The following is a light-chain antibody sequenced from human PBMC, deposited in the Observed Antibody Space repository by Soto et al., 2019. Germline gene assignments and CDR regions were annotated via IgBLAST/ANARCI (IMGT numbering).Light chain of an antibody. CDR2: EVS. CDR3: SSYTSSSTVV. CDR1: SSDVGGYKY. Sequence: QSALTQPASVSGSPGQSITISCTGTSSDVGGYKYVSWYQQHPGKAPKAPKLMIYEVSNRPSGVSNRFSGSKSGNTASLTISGLQAEDEAEYYCSSYTSSSTVVFGGGTTVTVL. V-gene: IGLV2-14*01. J-gene: IGLJ2*01.